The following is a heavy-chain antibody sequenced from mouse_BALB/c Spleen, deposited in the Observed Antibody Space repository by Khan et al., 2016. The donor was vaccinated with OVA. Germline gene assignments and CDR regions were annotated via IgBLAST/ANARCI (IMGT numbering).Heavy chain of an antibody. J-gene: IGHJ4*01. CDR3: ARGFDNCVASLYAMDN. D-gene: IGHD6-1*01. CDR1: GYSFTGYY. V-gene: IGHV1S34*01. CDR2: ISSYNGAA. Sequence: QVKTGASVKISCKASGYSFTGYYMHWVKQSHGESLAWNGYISSYNGAASYNQKFKGRATFTVDTSSSTAYMQIHSLTSENSAVYYDARGFDNCVASLYAMDNRGQGTSVTVSS.